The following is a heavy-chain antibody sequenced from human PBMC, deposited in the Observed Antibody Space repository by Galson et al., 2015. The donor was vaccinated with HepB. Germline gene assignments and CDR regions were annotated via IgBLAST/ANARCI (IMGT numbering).Heavy chain of an antibody. D-gene: IGHD2-2*01. CDR3: AHQARYCSSTSCLYGGFDY. CDR1: GFSLSTSGVG. J-gene: IGHJ4*02. Sequence: PALVKPTQTLTLTCTFSGFSLSTSGVGVGWIRQPPGKALGWLALIYWDDDKRYSPSLKSRLTITKDTSKNQVVLTMTNMDPVDTATYYCAHQARYCSSTSCLYGGFDYWGQGTLVTVSS. CDR2: IYWDDDK. V-gene: IGHV2-5*02.